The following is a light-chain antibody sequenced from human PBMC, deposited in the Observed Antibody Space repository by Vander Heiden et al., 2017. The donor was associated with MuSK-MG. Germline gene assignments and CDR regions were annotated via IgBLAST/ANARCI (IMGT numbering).Light chain of an antibody. CDR2: DVS. V-gene: IGLV2-11*01. J-gene: IGLJ3*02. CDR3: SSYAGSDSCV. CDR1: RSDVGGYNY. Sequence: QSALTQPRSVSGSPGQSVTISCTGTRSDVGGYNYVSWYQQHPGTAPILMIYDVSKRPSGVPDRFSGSKSGNTASPTISGLQAEDEADYYCSSYAGSDSCVFGGGTKLTVL.